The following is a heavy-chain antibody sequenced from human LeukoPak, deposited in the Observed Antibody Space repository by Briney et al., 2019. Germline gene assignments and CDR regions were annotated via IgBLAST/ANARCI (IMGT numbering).Heavy chain of an antibody. J-gene: IGHJ4*02. D-gene: IGHD6-6*01. V-gene: IGHV1-2*02. CDR2: INPNSGGT. CDR1: GYTFTGYY. Sequence: ASVKVSCKASGYTFTGYYVHWVRQAPGQGLEWMGWINPNSGGTNYAQKFQGRVTMTRDTSISTAYMELSRLRSDDTAVYYCARESRVGYSSSSTDYWGQGTLVTVSS. CDR3: ARESRVGYSSSSTDY.